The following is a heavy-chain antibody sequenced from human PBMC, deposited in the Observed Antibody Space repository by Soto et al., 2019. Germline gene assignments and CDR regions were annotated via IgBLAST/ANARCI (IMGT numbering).Heavy chain of an antibody. J-gene: IGHJ4*02. CDR3: AKGLQYGDYGVDYFDY. CDR1: GFTFSSYG. D-gene: IGHD4-17*01. V-gene: IGHV3-30*18. CDR2: ISYDGSNK. Sequence: QVQLVESGGGVVQPGRSVRLSCAASGFTFSSYGMHWVRQAPGKGLEWVAVISYDGSNKYYADSVKGRFTISRDNSKNTLYLQMNSLRAEDTAVYYCAKGLQYGDYGVDYFDYWGQGTLVTVSS.